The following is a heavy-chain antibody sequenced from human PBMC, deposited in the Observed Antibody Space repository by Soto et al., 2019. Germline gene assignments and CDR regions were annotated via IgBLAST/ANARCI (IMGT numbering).Heavy chain of an antibody. Sequence: SETLSLTCTVSGGSISTRSSYWGWIRQPPGKGLEWIGSIYYIRNSYYTPYLKKRLAISIDSSKTCFSINLNSVTTAETAVYYCEDQDNVAKGYHFDTWGQGTMVTVSS. CDR3: EDQDNVAKGYHFDT. J-gene: IGHJ4*02. V-gene: IGHV4-39*02. CDR1: GGSISTRSSY. D-gene: IGHD1-1*01. CDR2: IYYIRNS.